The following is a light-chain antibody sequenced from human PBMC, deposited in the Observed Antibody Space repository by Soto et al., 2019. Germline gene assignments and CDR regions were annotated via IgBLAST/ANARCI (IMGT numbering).Light chain of an antibody. CDR2: EVN. Sequence: QSALTQPPSVSGSPGQSVTISCTGTSSDVGFFNYVSWYQHHPGKVPKFLIYEVNKRPSGVPDRFSGPKSGNTASLTVSGLQPEDEAEYFCSSFVDGTSYVFGTGTKVTV. J-gene: IGLJ1*01. CDR1: SSDVGFFNY. V-gene: IGLV2-8*01. CDR3: SSFVDGTSYV.